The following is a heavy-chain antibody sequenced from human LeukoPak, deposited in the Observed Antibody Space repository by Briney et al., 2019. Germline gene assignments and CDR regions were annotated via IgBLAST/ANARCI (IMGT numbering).Heavy chain of an antibody. CDR1: GGSISRYY. V-gene: IGHV4-59*08. J-gene: IGHJ5*02. CDR2: IYYSGST. CDR3: ARTPLRGATFFTSYPNWFDT. Sequence: SETLSLTCTVSGGSISRYYWSWIRQPPGKGLEWIGYIYYSGSTNYNPSLKSRVTISVDTSKNQFSLKLSSVTVADTAVYYCARTPLRGATFFTSYPNWFDTWGQGTLVTVSS. D-gene: IGHD3-10*01.